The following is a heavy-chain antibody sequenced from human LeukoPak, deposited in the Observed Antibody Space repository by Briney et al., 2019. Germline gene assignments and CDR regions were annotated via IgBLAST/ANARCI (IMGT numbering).Heavy chain of an antibody. J-gene: IGHJ4*02. D-gene: IGHD6-13*01. CDR1: GFTFSSHA. CDR3: AKDGGQQLVRGGVFDF. CDR2: ISGSSSNT. V-gene: IGHV3-23*01. Sequence: GGSLRLSCAASGFTFSSHAMSWVRQAPGKGLEWVSAISGSSSNTLYADSSKGRFTISRDNSKNTLYLQMSSLRDEDTAVYYCAKDGGQQLVRGGVFDFWGQGTLVTVSS.